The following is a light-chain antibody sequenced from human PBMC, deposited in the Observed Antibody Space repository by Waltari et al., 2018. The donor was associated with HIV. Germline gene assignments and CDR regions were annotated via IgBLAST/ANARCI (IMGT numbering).Light chain of an antibody. V-gene: IGKV4-1*01. J-gene: IGKJ1*01. CDR2: WAS. Sequence: DIEMTQSPDSLAVSLGARATINCKSRQSVLYSANNKNYLAWYQQKPGQPPKLLFYWASTRESGVPDRFRGTGSGTDFTLTITSLQAEDVAVYYCQQYYSSPRTFSQGTKVEVK. CDR3: QQYYSSPRT. CDR1: QSVLYSANNKNY.